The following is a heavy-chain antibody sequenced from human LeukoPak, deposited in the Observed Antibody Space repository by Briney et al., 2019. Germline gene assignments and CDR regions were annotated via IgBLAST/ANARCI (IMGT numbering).Heavy chain of an antibody. CDR3: TRENGGDGYRGGTFDI. J-gene: IGHJ3*02. CDR2: IWYDGSKK. CDR1: GFTFSSYG. D-gene: IGHD5-24*01. V-gene: IGHV3-33*01. Sequence: GGSLRLSCAASGFTFSSYGMNWVRQAPGKGLEWVAVIWYDGSKKYYVDSVKGRFTISKDSSKNTVDLQMDSLRAEDTALYYCTRENGGDGYRGGTFDIWGQGTMVTVSS.